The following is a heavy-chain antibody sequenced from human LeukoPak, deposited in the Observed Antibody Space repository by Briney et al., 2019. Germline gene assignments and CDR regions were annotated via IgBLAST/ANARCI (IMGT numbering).Heavy chain of an antibody. D-gene: IGHD4-17*01. Sequence: SETLSLTCTVSGGSISNYFWSWIRQPPGKGLEWIGYIYYTGSDNYSPSLKSRVTISIDTSKTQFSLKVSSVTAADTAIYYCVRSKSGTYGWFDPWGQGTLVTVFS. CDR3: VRSKSGTYGWFDP. V-gene: IGHV4-59*01. J-gene: IGHJ5*02. CDR2: IYYTGSD. CDR1: GGSISNYF.